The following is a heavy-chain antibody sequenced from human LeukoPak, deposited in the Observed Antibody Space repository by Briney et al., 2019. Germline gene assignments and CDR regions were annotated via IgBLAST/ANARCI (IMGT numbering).Heavy chain of an antibody. D-gene: IGHD3-22*01. Sequence: GGFLRLSCTASGLTFSSYVMSWVRQAPGKGLEWVSTISGTGGSTFYADSVKGRFTISRDNSKSTMYLQMNSLRAEDTATYYCSPPRGDSSGYYYVYWGQGTLVTVSS. CDR3: SPPRGDSSGYYYVY. CDR1: GLTFSSYV. J-gene: IGHJ4*02. V-gene: IGHV3-23*01. CDR2: ISGTGGST.